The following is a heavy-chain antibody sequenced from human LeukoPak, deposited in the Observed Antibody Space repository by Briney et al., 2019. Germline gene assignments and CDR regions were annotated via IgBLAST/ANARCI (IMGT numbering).Heavy chain of an antibody. J-gene: IGHJ4*02. V-gene: IGHV4-59*01. Sequence: SETLSLTCTVSGGSISSYYWSWLRQPPGKGLEWIGYIYYSGSTNYNPSLKSRVTISVDTSKNQFSLKLSSVTAADTAVYYCARDSLDFDWLLFDYWGQGTLVTVSS. D-gene: IGHD3-9*01. CDR1: GGSISSYY. CDR3: ARDSLDFDWLLFDY. CDR2: IYYSGST.